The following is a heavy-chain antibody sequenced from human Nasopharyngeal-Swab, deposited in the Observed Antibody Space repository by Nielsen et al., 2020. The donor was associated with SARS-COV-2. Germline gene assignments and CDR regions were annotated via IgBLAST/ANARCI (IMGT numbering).Heavy chain of an antibody. V-gene: IGHV1-69*10. D-gene: IGHD5-12*01. Sequence: VKVSCKTSGDTFTNSAISWVRQAPGQGLEWMGGIVPALGLPNYAQKFRGRVTISADRSTTTSYLELSSLRPEDTAIYYCAREGEYGAYDAPDYWGQGTLVTVSS. CDR3: AREGEYGAYDAPDY. CDR1: GDTFTNSA. J-gene: IGHJ4*02. CDR2: IVPALGLP.